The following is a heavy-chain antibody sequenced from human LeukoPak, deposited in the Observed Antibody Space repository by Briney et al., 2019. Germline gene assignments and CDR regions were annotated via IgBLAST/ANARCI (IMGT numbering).Heavy chain of an antibody. CDR3: ARSDCYGGNCYTFRFDR. D-gene: IGHD4-23*01. V-gene: IGHV4-4*07. J-gene: IGHJ5*02. Sequence: SETLSLTCTVSGASICDSYWSWIRQPPAGGLERIVRLYPSVSTSYNASLRSRVAMSVDTSRNEIYLTLNDVTGADTAVYYCARSDCYGGNCYTFRFDRWGQGIEVLVSS. CDR2: LYPSVST. CDR1: GASICDSY.